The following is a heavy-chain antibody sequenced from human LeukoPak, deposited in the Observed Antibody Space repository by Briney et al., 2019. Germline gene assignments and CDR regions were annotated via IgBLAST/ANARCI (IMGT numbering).Heavy chain of an antibody. V-gene: IGHV4-59*01. Sequence: PSETLSLTCTVSGGSISSYYWSWIRQPPGKGLEWIGYIYYSGSTNYNPSLKSRVTISVDTSKNQFSLKLSSVTAADTAVYYCARGVVRGVPIDHWGQGTLVTVSS. CDR1: GGSISSYY. D-gene: IGHD3-10*01. J-gene: IGHJ4*02. CDR2: IYYSGST. CDR3: ARGVVRGVPIDH.